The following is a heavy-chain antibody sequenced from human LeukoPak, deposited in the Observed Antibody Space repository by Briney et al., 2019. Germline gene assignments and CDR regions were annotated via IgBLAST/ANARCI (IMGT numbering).Heavy chain of an antibody. Sequence: GGSLRLSCAASGFSFADAWMAWVRQAPGKGLEWVSAIGRSSETIYYADSVKGRFTISRDNSKRTLYLQMNSLRAEDTAVYYCAKDYNWGSYWGQGALVTVSS. CDR2: IGRSSETI. CDR3: AKDYNWGSY. V-gene: IGHV3-23*01. D-gene: IGHD7-27*01. J-gene: IGHJ4*02. CDR1: GFSFADAW.